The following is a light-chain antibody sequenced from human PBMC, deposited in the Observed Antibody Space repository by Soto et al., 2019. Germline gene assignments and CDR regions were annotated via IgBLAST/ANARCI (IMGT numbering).Light chain of an antibody. V-gene: IGKV3-15*01. J-gene: IGKJ1*01. CDR3: QHRGT. CDR2: GAS. CDR1: QSVSSN. Sequence: EIVMTQSPATLSVSPGERATLSCRASQSVSSNLAWYQQKPGQAPRLLICGASTRATGIPARFSGSGSGTEFTLTISSLQSEDFAVYYCQHRGTFGQGTKVEIK.